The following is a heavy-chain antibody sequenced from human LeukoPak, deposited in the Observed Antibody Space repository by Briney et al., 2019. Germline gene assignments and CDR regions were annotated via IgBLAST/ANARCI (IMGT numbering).Heavy chain of an antibody. D-gene: IGHD6-13*01. CDR1: GYTFTSYD. V-gene: IGHV1-8*01. Sequence: ASVKVSCKASGYTFTSYDINWVRQATGQGLEWMGWMNPNSSNTGYAQKFQGRVTMTRNTSISTAYMELSSLRSEDTAVYYCARGPGPGYSSSWYRDYYYYGMDVWGQGTTVTVSS. CDR3: ARGPGPGYSSSWYRDYYYYGMDV. CDR2: MNPNSSNT. J-gene: IGHJ6*02.